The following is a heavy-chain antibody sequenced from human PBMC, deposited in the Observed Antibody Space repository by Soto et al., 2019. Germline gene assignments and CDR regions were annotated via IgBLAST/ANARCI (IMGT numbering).Heavy chain of an antibody. CDR2: TNAGNGNT. V-gene: IGHV1-3*01. CDR1: GYTFTSYA. Sequence: ASVKVSCKASGYTFTSYAMHWVRQAPGQRLEWMGWTNAGNGNTKYSQKFQGRVTITRDTSASTAYMELSSLRSEDTAVYYCASVRCTNGVCYMRAFDIWGQGTMVTVSS. J-gene: IGHJ3*02. D-gene: IGHD2-8*01. CDR3: ASVRCTNGVCYMRAFDI.